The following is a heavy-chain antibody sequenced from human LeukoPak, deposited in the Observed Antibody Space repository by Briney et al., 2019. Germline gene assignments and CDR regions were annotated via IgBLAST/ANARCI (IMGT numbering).Heavy chain of an antibody. CDR2: IDTSGST. V-gene: IGHV4-4*07. CDR3: ARDYYGSGSYDY. J-gene: IGHJ4*02. Sequence: SETLSLTCTVSGGSISSYYWSWIRQPAGKGLEWIGRIDTSGSTNYNPSLKSRVTISVDKSKNQFSLKLCSVTAADTAVYYCARDYYGSGSYDYWGQGTLVTVSS. D-gene: IGHD3-10*01. CDR1: GGSISSYY.